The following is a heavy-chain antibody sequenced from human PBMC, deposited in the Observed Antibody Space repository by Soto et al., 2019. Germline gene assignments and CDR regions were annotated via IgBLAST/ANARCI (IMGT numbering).Heavy chain of an antibody. CDR3: ARDRGTTVVRWYFQH. V-gene: IGHV3-30*04. J-gene: IGHJ1*01. Sequence: GGSLRISWAASGFTFSSYAMHWVRQAPGKGLEWVAVISYDGSNKDYADSVKGRFTISRDNSKNTLYLQMNSLRAEDTAVYYCARDRGTTVVRWYFQHWGQGTLVTVSS. CDR2: ISYDGSNK. D-gene: IGHD4-17*01. CDR1: GFTFSSYA.